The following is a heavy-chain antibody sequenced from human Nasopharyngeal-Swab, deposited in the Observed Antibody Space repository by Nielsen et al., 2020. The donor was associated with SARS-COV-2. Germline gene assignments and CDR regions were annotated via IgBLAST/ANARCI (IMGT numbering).Heavy chain of an antibody. J-gene: IGHJ4*02. CDR3: AYSSSWTTVGDY. D-gene: IGHD6-13*01. V-gene: IGHV3-7*01. CDR2: IKLDGSEK. CDR1: GFTFSSYW. Sequence: EYLKISCAASGFTFSSYWMSWVRQAPGKGLEWVANIKLDGSEKYYVDSVKGRFTISRDNAKNSLYLQMNSLRAEDTARYYCAYSSSWTTVGDYWGQGTLVTVSS.